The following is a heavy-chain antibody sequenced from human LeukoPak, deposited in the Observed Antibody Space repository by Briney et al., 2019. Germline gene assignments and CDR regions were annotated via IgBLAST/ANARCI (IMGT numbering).Heavy chain of an antibody. V-gene: IGHV4-34*01. D-gene: IGHD1-26*01. CDR2: INHSGST. J-gene: IGHJ3*02. Sequence: SETLSLTCVVYGGSFSGYYWSWIRQPPGKGLEWIGEINHSGSTNYNPSLKSRVTISVDTSKNQFSLKLSSVTAADTAVYYCARGLPHSGSHYDAFDIWGQGTMVTVSS. CDR1: GGSFSGYY. CDR3: ARGLPHSGSHYDAFDI.